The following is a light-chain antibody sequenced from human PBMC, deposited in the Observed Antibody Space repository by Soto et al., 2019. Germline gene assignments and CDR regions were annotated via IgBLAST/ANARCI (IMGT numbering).Light chain of an antibody. J-gene: IGKJ1*01. CDR3: QQYNSYSGT. Sequence: DIQMTQSPSTVSASVGDRVTITCRASQSISNWLAWYQQKPGKAPKLLIYEASNLASGVPSRFSGSISGTEFTLTISSLQPDDFATYYCQQYNSYSGTFGQGTKVDIK. V-gene: IGKV1-5*01. CDR1: QSISNW. CDR2: EAS.